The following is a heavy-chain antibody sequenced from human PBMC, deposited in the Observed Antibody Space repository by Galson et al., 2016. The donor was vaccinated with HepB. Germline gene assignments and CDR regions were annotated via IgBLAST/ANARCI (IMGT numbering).Heavy chain of an antibody. Sequence: SLRLSCAASGFTFSSYGMHWVRQAPGKGLEWMAVIWYDGSNKYYADSVKGRFTISRDNSKNALYLQMNSLRAEDPAVYYCARGVGYGSGSHFDYWGQGTLVTVSS. CDR2: IWYDGSNK. D-gene: IGHD3-10*01. CDR3: ARGVGYGSGSHFDY. CDR1: GFTFSSYG. V-gene: IGHV3-33*01. J-gene: IGHJ4*02.